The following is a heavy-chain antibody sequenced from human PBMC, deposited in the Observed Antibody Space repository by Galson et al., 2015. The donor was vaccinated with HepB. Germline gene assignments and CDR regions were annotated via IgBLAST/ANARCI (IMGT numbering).Heavy chain of an antibody. CDR1: GFTVSSNY. Sequence: SLRLSCAASGFTVSSNYMSWVRQAPGKGLEWVSVIYSDAGTYYADSVRGRFSIPRDNSKKTPYLQMNSMRAEDTAVYYCARGSWSSAWYYFDYWGQGTLVTVSS. V-gene: IGHV3-53*01. CDR3: ARGSWSSAWYYFDY. D-gene: IGHD6-19*01. CDR2: IYSDAGT. J-gene: IGHJ4*02.